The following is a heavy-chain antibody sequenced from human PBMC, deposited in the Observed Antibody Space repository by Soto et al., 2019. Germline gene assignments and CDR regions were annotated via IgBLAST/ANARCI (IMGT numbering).Heavy chain of an antibody. CDR1: GGSISSYY. V-gene: IGHV4-4*07. Sequence: QVQLQQSGPGLVKPSETLSLTCTVSGGSISSYYWSWIRQPAGQGLEWIGRIYTSGSTNYNPSLTSRVAMSVDTSTSEFSLKLSSVTAADSAVYSGEREMAKIKHVIDVLCQDPTVSVCS. CDR3: EREMAKIKHVIDV. J-gene: IGHJ6*02. CDR2: IYTSGST. D-gene: IGHD5-12*01.